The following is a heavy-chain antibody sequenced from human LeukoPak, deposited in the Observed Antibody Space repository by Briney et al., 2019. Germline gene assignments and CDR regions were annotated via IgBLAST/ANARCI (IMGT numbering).Heavy chain of an antibody. CDR2: ISSSSSYI. J-gene: IGHJ4*02. CDR3: ARITMVRGVITNFDY. D-gene: IGHD3-10*01. Sequence: EAGGSLRLSCAASGFTFSSYSMNWVRQAPGKGLEWVSYISSSSSYIYYADSVKGRFTISRDNAKNSLYLQMNSLRAEDTAVYYCARITMVRGVITNFDYWGQGTLVTVSS. V-gene: IGHV3-21*05. CDR1: GFTFSSYS.